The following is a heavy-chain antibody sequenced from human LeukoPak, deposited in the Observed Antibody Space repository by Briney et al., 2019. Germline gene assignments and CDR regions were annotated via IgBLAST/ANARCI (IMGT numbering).Heavy chain of an antibody. V-gene: IGHV3-21*01. Sequence: GGSLRLSCAASGFTFSSYSMNWVGQAPGKGLEWVSAISSGSSYIYYADSMKGRFTISRDNAKNSLYLQMNSLRAEDTAVYYCARTIKVVPATTLFDFWGQGTLVTVSS. CDR1: GFTFSSYS. CDR2: ISSGSSYI. D-gene: IGHD2-15*01. CDR3: ARTIKVVPATTLFDF. J-gene: IGHJ4*02.